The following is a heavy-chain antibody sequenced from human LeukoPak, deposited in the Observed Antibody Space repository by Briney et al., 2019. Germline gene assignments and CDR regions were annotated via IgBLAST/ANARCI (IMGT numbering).Heavy chain of an antibody. D-gene: IGHD5-12*01. J-gene: IGHJ5*02. V-gene: IGHV4-39*01. Sequence: LETLSLTCTVSGASISGPTSYWGWIRQPPGKGLEWIASVYSGGSAYYNPSLKSRVIISVDTSNNKFSLRLTSVTAADTAMHYCARHESGTGFDPWGQGTLVTVSS. CDR2: VYSGGSA. CDR1: GASISGPTSY. CDR3: ARHESGTGFDP.